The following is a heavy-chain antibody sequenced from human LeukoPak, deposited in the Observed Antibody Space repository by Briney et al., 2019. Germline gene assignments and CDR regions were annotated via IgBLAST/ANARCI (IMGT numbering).Heavy chain of an antibody. CDR1: GYTFTSYG. CDR3: ARDYCGTPPLDY. D-gene: IGHD3-10*01. V-gene: IGHV1-18*01. CDR2: IGAYDGDT. J-gene: IGHJ4*02. Sequence: ASVKVSCKASGYTFTSYGISWVRQAPGQGLEWMGWIGAYDGDTNYAQKLQGRVTMTTDTSTSTAYMELRSLRSDDTAVYFCARDYCGTPPLDYWGQGTLVTVSS.